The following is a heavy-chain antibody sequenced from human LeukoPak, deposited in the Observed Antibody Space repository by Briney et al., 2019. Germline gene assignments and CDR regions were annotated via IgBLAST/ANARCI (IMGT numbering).Heavy chain of an antibody. J-gene: IGHJ4*02. CDR3: AKGQELDDGVFDS. D-gene: IGHD1-1*01. Sequence: PGGSLRLSCTASGFTSSSLAMTWVRQAPGKGLEWVSTIRSNGDTTYNADSVKGRFTISRDNSKNTLYLELNSLRVEDTATFYCAKGQELDDGVFDSWGQGTMVTVSS. CDR1: GFTSSSLA. CDR2: IRSNGDTT. V-gene: IGHV3-23*01.